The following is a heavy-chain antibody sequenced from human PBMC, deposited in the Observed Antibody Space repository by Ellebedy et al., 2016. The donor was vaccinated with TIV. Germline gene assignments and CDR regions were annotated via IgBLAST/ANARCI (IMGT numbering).Heavy chain of an antibody. CDR2: VYFIGGT. D-gene: IGHD3-16*01. J-gene: IGHJ4*02. CDR1: CGSITSGSYY. V-gene: IGHV4-39*01. Sequence: MPSETLSLTCTVSCGSITSGSYYWAWIRQPPGKGLEWVGNVYFIGGTTYNPSLKSRVTIAVDTSKNQFSLKLTSVTAADTAVYYCVRHPTLGTLDYWGQGAQVTVSS. CDR3: VRHPTLGTLDY.